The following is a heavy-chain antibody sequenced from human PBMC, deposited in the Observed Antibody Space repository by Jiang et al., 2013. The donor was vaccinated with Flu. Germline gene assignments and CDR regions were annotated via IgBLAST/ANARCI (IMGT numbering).Heavy chain of an antibody. J-gene: IGHJ4*02. D-gene: IGHD2-15*01. Sequence: GSGLVKPSETLSLTCTVSGYSISSGYYWGWIRQPPGKGLEWIGSIYHSGSTYYNPSLKSRVTISVDTSKNQFSLKLSSVTAADTAVYYCARDGLVVVAVQAFDYWGQGTLVTVSS. CDR1: GYSISSGYY. CDR3: ARDGLVVVAVQAFDY. CDR2: IYHSGST. V-gene: IGHV4-38-2*02.